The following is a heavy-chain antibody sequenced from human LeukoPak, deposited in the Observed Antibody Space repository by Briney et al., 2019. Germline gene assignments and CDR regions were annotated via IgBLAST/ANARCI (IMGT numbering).Heavy chain of an antibody. J-gene: IGHJ4*02. Sequence: GGSLRLSCAASGCTFSSYWMSWVRQAPGKGLEWVANIKQDGSEKYYVDSVKGGFTIFRDNAKNSLYLQMNSLRAEDTAVYYCARDEWELGHYWGQGTLVTVSS. CDR3: ARDEWELGHY. D-gene: IGHD1-26*01. CDR1: GCTFSSYW. V-gene: IGHV3-7*01. CDR2: IKQDGSEK.